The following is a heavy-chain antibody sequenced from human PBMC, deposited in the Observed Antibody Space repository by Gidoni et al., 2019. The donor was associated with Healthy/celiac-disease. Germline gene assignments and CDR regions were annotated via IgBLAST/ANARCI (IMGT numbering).Heavy chain of an antibody. Sequence: QLQLQESGPGLVKPSETLSLTCTVSGGPTHISRYYWGRIRQPPGKGLEWFGSIYYSGSTYYNPSLKSRVTISVDTTKDQFSLKLSSVTAANAAVYYCARPFTGGWFDPWGQGTLVTVSS. CDR2: IYYSGST. J-gene: IGHJ5*02. CDR3: ARPFTGGWFDP. D-gene: IGHD3-10*01. CDR1: GGPTHISRYY. V-gene: IGHV4-39*01.